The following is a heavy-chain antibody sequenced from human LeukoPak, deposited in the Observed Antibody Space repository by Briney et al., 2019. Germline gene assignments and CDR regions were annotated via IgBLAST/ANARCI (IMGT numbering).Heavy chain of an antibody. CDR3: ARDGPATTKMSNSRGGYYYYYMDV. Sequence: SETLSLTCAVYGGSFSGYYWSWIRQPPGKGLEWIGEINHSGSTNYNPSLKSRVTISVDTSKNQFSLKLSSVTAADTAVYYCARDGPATTKMSNSRGGYYYYYMDVWGKGTTVTVSS. D-gene: IGHD4-23*01. V-gene: IGHV4-34*01. CDR1: GGSFSGYY. CDR2: INHSGST. J-gene: IGHJ6*03.